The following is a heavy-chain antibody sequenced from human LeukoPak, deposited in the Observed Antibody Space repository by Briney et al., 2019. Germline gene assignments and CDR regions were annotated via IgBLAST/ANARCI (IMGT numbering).Heavy chain of an antibody. Sequence: SETLSLTCAVYGGSFSGYYWSWIRQPPGKGLEWIGEINHSGSTNYNPSLKSRVTISVDTSKNQFSLKLSSVTAADTAVYYCARARIRDGYNFEIAYYYGMDVWGQGTTVTVSS. CDR3: ARARIRDGYNFEIAYYYGMDV. CDR2: INHSGST. D-gene: IGHD5-24*01. V-gene: IGHV4-34*01. CDR1: GGSFSGYY. J-gene: IGHJ6*02.